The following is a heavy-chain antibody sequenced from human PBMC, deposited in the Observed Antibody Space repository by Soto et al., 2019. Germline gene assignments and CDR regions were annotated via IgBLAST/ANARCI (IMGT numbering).Heavy chain of an antibody. D-gene: IGHD5-18*01. CDR3: ARGLLDTHFRAYSHGLFDY. CDR2: IDSSSRYT. V-gene: IGHV3-11*06. J-gene: IGHJ4*02. Sequence: NPGGSLRLSCAASGFTSSDYYMAWIRQAPGKGLEWISDIDSSSRYTTYPDSVKGRFTVSRDNAKNSLYLQMNSLRAEDTAVYYCARGLLDTHFRAYSHGLFDYWGRGTLVTVSS. CDR1: GFTSSDYY.